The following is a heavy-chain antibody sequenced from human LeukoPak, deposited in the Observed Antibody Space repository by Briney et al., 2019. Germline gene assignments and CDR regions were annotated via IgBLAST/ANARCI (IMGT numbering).Heavy chain of an antibody. CDR2: IIPIFGTA. CDR1: GGTFSSYA. V-gene: IGHV1-69*06. CDR3: AREVSGGDYYYYYMDV. J-gene: IGHJ6*03. Sequence: SVKVSCKASGGTFSSYAISWVRQAPGQGLEWMGGIIPIFGTANYAQKFQGRVTITADKSTSTAYMELSSLRSEDTAVYYCAREVSGGDYYYYYMDVWGKGTTVTISS. D-gene: IGHD5/OR15-5a*01.